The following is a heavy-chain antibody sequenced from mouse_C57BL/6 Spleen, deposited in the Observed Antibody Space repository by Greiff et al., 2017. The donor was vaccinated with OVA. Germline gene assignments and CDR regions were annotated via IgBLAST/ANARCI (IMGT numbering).Heavy chain of an antibody. CDR3: ARDHPLRGFAY. Sequence: EVKLVESGGGLVKPGGSLKLSCAASGFTFSSYAMSWVRQTPEKRLEWVATISDGGSYTYYPDNVKGRFTISRDNAKNNLYLQMSHLKSEDTAMYYCARDHPLRGFAYWGQGTLVTVSA. CDR1: GFTFSSYA. D-gene: IGHD1-1*01. V-gene: IGHV5-4*01. J-gene: IGHJ3*01. CDR2: ISDGGSYT.